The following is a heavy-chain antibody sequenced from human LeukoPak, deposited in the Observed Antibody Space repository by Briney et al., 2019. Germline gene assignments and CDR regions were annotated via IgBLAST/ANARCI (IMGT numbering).Heavy chain of an antibody. V-gene: IGHV3-23*01. J-gene: IGHJ4*02. Sequence: GGSLRLSCAASGFTFSSYAMSWVRQAPGKGLEWVSAISGSGGSTYYADSVKGRFTISRDNSKNTLYLQMNSLRAEDTAVYYCAKDYEYSGYTFAPFDYWGQGTLVTVSS. D-gene: IGHD5-12*01. CDR3: AKDYEYSGYTFAPFDY. CDR1: GFTFSSYA. CDR2: ISGSGGST.